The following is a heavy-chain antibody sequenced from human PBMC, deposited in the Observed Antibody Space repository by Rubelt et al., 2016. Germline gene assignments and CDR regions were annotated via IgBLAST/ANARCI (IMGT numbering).Heavy chain of an antibody. CDR2: INHSGST. D-gene: IGHD1-7*01. CDR3: AKLAIGHTWNSGDY. J-gene: IGHJ4*02. CDR1: GGSFSGYY. V-gene: IGHV4-34*01. Sequence: QVQLQQWGAGLLKPSETLSLTCGVYGGSFSGYYWSWIRQPPGKGLEWIGEINHSGSTNYNPSLKSRVTMSVDTSKNQFSLRLTAVTAADTAVYYCAKLAIGHTWNSGDYWGQGTLVTVSS.